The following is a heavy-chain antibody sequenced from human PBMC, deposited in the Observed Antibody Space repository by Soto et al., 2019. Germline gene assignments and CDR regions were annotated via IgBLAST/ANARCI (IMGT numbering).Heavy chain of an antibody. J-gene: IGHJ5*02. V-gene: IGHV4-34*01. CDR3: ARETDGMQEPDRFDP. CDR1: GGSFSGYY. CDR2: INHSGST. Sequence: SETLSLTCAVYGGSFSGYYWSWIRQPPGKGLEWIGEINHSGSTNYNPSLKSRVTISVDTSKNQFSLKLSSVTAADTAVYYCARETDGMQEPDRFDPWGQGTLVTVSS.